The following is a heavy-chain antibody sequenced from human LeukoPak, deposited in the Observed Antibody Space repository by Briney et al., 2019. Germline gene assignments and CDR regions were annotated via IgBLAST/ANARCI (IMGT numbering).Heavy chain of an antibody. J-gene: IGHJ5*02. Sequence: GASVKVSCKASGYTFTSYYMHWVRQAPGQGLEWMGIINPSGGSTSYAQKFQGRVTMTRDTSTSTVYIELSSLRSEDTAVYYCARAIVVVNPWFDPWGQGTLVTVSS. CDR1: GYTFTSYY. D-gene: IGHD3-22*01. V-gene: IGHV1-46*01. CDR3: ARAIVVVNPWFDP. CDR2: INPSGGST.